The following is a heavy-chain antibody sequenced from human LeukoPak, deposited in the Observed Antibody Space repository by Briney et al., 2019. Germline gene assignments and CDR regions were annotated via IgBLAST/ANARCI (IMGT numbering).Heavy chain of an antibody. CDR2: INPNSGGT. CDR3: VRDQKRLALADYMDV. D-gene: IGHD6-25*01. J-gene: IGHJ6*03. V-gene: IGHV1-2*02. CDR1: GYTFTGYY. Sequence: GASVKVSCKASGYTFTGYYMHWVRQAPGQGLEWMGWINPNSGGTNYAQKFQGRVTMTRDTSISTAYMELSGLRSDDTALYYCVRDQKRLALADYMDVWGKGTTVTVSS.